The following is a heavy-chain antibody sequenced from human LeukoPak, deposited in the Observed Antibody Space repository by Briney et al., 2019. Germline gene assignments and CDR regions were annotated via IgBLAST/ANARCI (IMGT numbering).Heavy chain of an antibody. CDR3: ANDISGVDCPDY. CDR2: INWNGGST. D-gene: IGHD2-21*02. Sequence: GGSLSLSCAASGLTLDVLGMSWVRQAPGKGLEWVSGINWNGGSTYYADSVKGRLTTSRDNSKNTLYLQMNSLRAEDTAVYYCANDISGVDCPDYWGQGTLVTVSS. V-gene: IGHV3-20*04. J-gene: IGHJ4*02. CDR1: GLTLDVLG.